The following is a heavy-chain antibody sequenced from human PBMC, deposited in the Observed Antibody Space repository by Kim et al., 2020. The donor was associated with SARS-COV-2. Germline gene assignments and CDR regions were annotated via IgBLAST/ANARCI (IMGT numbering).Heavy chain of an antibody. V-gene: IGHV3-30*04. J-gene: IGHJ3*02. CDR3: ARPNSPGPTGTTLYDAFDI. CDR2: ISYDGSNK. CDR1: GFTFSSYA. D-gene: IGHD1-1*01. Sequence: GGSLRLSCAASGFTFSSYAMHWVRQAPGKGLEWVAVISYDGSNKYYADSVKGRFTISRDNSKNTLYLQMNSLRAEDTAVYYCARPNSPGPTGTTLYDAFDIWGQGTMVTVSS.